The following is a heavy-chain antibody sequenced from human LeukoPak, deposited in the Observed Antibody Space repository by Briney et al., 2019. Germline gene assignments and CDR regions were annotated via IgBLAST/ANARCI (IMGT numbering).Heavy chain of an antibody. CDR1: GYTFTGYY. D-gene: IGHD6-19*01. Sequence: ASVKVSCKASGYTFTGYYMHWVRQAPGQGLEWMGIINSSGGTTSYAQKFQGRVTMTRDTSTSTVYMELSSLRSEDTAVYYCVRGGWYYFDYWGQGTLVTVSS. CDR2: INSSGGTT. V-gene: IGHV1-46*01. CDR3: VRGGWYYFDY. J-gene: IGHJ4*02.